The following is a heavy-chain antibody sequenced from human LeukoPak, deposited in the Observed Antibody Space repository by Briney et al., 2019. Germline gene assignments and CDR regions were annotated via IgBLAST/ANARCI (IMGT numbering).Heavy chain of an antibody. J-gene: IGHJ4*02. V-gene: IGHV4-39*01. Sequence: NPSETLSLTCTVSGGSISSSTYYWGWIRQSPGKGLEWIGSIYYSGTAYCNPSLKSRVTISVDTSKNQFSLKLNSVTAADTAVYYCARHDRSGYYYHINVWGQGSLVTVSS. CDR3: ARHDRSGYYYHINV. CDR1: GGSISSSTYY. D-gene: IGHD3-22*01. CDR2: IYYSGTA.